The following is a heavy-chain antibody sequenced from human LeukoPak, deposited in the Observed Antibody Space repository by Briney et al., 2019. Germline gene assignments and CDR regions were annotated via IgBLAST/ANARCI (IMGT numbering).Heavy chain of an antibody. CDR2: INSDGSST. CDR1: GFTFSSYW. Sequence: GGSLRLSCAASGFTFSSYWMHWVRQAPGKGLVWVSRINSDGSSTRYADSVKGRFTISRDNAKNTLHLQMNSLRAEDAALYYCAKLAPLDGDYDYWGQGTLVTVSS. D-gene: IGHD4-17*01. V-gene: IGHV3-74*01. CDR3: AKLAPLDGDYDY. J-gene: IGHJ4*02.